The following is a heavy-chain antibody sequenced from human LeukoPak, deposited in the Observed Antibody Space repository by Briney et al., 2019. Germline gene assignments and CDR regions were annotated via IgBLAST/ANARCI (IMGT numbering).Heavy chain of an antibody. CDR1: GFTFSSYS. V-gene: IGHV3-48*02. D-gene: IGHD6-19*01. CDR3: ARADLGGWSSFDY. CDR2: ISSSSTTI. Sequence: PGGSLRLSCAASGFTFSSYSMNWVRQAPGKGLEWVSYISSSSTTIHYADSVKGRFTISRDNAKHSLYLQMNSLRDEDTAVYYCARADLGGWSSFDYWGQGTLVTVSS. J-gene: IGHJ4*02.